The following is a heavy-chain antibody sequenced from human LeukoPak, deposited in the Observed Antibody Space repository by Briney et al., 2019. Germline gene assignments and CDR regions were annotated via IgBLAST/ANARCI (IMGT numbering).Heavy chain of an antibody. J-gene: IGHJ4*02. CDR3: ARDPPNSGYDLGFNYFDY. Sequence: GGSLRLSCAASGFTFSSYSMNWVRQAPGKGLEWVSSISSSSSYIYYADSVKGRFTISRDNAKNSLYLQMNSLRAEDTAVYYCARDPPNSGYDLGFNYFDYWGQGTLVTVSS. V-gene: IGHV3-21*01. CDR1: GFTFSSYS. D-gene: IGHD5-12*01. CDR2: ISSSSSYI.